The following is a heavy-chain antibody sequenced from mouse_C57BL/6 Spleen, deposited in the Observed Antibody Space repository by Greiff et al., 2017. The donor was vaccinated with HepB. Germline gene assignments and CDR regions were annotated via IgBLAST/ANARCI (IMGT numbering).Heavy chain of an antibody. D-gene: IGHD4-1*01. V-gene: IGHV1-82*01. CDR1: GYAFSSSW. CDR2: IYPGDGDT. Sequence: QVQLQRSGPELVKPGASVKISCKASGYAFSSSWMNWVKQRPGKGLEWIGRIYPGDGDTNYNGKFKGKATLTADKSSSTAYMQLSSLTSEDSAVYFCARELLGRGYWYFDVWGTGTTVTVSS. CDR3: ARELLGRGYWYFDV. J-gene: IGHJ1*03.